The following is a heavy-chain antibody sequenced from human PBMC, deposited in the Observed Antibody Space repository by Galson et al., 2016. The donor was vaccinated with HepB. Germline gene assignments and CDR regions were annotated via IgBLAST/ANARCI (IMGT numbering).Heavy chain of an antibody. Sequence: SLRLSCAASGFTFARHGMHWVRQAPGKGLEGVAGISSDCDNKYYAASVKGRFTTSRDNSNDMFYLEMNTLRVEDTAVYSCARDQWDYHFRSGYWGLPDDCWGPGTLVTVSS. CDR1: GFTFARHG. CDR3: ARDQWDYHFRSGYWGLPDDC. D-gene: IGHD3-3*01. V-gene: IGHV3-30*03. J-gene: IGHJ4*02. CDR2: ISSDCDNK.